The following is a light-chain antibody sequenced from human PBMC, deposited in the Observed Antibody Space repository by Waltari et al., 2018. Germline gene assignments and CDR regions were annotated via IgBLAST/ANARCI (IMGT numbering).Light chain of an antibody. CDR3: QVWDSSSNHGI. CDR2: GDT. Sequence: SYVLTQPPSVSVAPGQTATFACGGKSIGSKSVHWYQQKADQAPMLVLYGDTKWPSGVTERFSGSNSGNTATLTISRVEAGDEADYFCQVWDSSSNHGIFGGGTKLTVL. CDR1: SIGSKS. J-gene: IGLJ2*01. V-gene: IGLV3-21*02.